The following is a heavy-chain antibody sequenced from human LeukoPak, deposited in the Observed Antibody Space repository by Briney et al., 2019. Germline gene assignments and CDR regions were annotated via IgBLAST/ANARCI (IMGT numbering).Heavy chain of an antibody. V-gene: IGHV3-23*01. Sequence: GGSLRLSCAASGFTFSNYAMNWVRQAPGKGLEWVSAISASGGRTYYADSVKGRFTISRDNSKNTLYLQMNSLRAEDTAVYYCAKDGGGYYPYYYYYMDVWGKGTTVTISS. D-gene: IGHD3-22*01. J-gene: IGHJ6*03. CDR1: GFTFSNYA. CDR3: AKDGGGYYPYYYYYMDV. CDR2: ISASGGRT.